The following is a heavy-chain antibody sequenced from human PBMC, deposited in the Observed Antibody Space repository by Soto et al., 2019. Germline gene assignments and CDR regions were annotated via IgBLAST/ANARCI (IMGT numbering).Heavy chain of an antibody. CDR2: INHSGST. V-gene: IGHV4-34*01. CDR3: ARVGSGYAPGWFDP. D-gene: IGHD5-12*01. Sequence: PSETLSLTCAFYGGSFRGYYWSLIRQPPGKGLEWIGEINHSGSTNYNPSLKSRVTISVDTSKNQFSLKLSSVTAADTAVYYCARVGSGYAPGWFDPWGQGTLVTVSS. CDR1: GGSFRGYY. J-gene: IGHJ5*02.